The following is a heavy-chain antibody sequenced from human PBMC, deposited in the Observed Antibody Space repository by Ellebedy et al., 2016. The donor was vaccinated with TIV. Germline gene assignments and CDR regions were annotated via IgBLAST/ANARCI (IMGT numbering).Heavy chain of an antibody. CDR1: GYSFTAYY. V-gene: IGHV1-2*02. J-gene: IGHJ4*02. CDR2: INPNSGDT. CDR3: VRDLTNYGSSSY. D-gene: IGHD3-22*01. Sequence: AASVKVSCKTSGYSFTAYYIHWVRQAPGQGLEWVAWINPNSGDTAYAQNLQGRVTVTGDTSISTAYMELSRLISDDTAVYYCVRDLTNYGSSSYWGPGTLVTVSS.